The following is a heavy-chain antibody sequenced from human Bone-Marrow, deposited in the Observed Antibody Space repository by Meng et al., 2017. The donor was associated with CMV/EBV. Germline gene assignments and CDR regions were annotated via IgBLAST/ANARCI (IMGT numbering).Heavy chain of an antibody. CDR2: ISSSSSYI. D-gene: IGHD2-2*01. J-gene: IGHJ6*02. Sequence: GGSLRLSCAASGFTFSSYEMNWVRQAPGKGLEWVSSISSSSSYIYYADSVKGRFTISRDNAKNSLYLQMNSLRAEDTAVYYCARDLVGYCSSSSCYGSYYYYGMDVWGQGTTVTVSS. CDR3: ARDLVGYCSSSSCYGSYYYYGMDV. V-gene: IGHV3-21*01. CDR1: GFTFSSYE.